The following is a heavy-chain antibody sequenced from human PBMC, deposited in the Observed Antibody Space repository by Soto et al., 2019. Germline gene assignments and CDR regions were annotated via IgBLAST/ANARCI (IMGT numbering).Heavy chain of an antibody. CDR2: IYYSGST. CDR3: ARQSVVVAATRSYYMDV. V-gene: IGHV4-59*08. D-gene: IGHD2-15*01. J-gene: IGHJ6*03. Sequence: ASETLSLTCTVSGGSISSYYWSWIRQPPGKGLEWIGYIYYSGSTNYNPSLKSRVTISVDTSKNQFSLKLSSVTAADTAVYYCARQSVVVAATRSYYMDVWGKGTTVTVSS. CDR1: GGSISSYY.